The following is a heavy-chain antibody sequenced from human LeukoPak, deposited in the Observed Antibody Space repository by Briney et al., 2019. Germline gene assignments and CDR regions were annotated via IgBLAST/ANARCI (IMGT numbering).Heavy chain of an antibody. CDR1: GGSISSYY. CDR3: ARASCGGDCYSQLYYGMDV. D-gene: IGHD2-21*02. Sequence: SETLSLTCTVSGGSISSYYWSWIRQPPGKGLEWNGYIYYSGSTNYNPSLKSRVTISVDTSKNQFSLKLSSVTAADTAVYYCARASCGGDCYSQLYYGMDVWGQGTTVTVSS. CDR2: IYYSGST. J-gene: IGHJ6*02. V-gene: IGHV4-59*08.